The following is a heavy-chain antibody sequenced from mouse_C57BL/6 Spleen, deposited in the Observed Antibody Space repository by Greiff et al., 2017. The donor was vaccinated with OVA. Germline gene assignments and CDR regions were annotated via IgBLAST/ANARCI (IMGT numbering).Heavy chain of an antibody. CDR1: GYSFTGYY. CDR3: AREDYNYGY. Sequence: VQLKESGPELVKPGASVKISCKASGYSFTGYYMNWVKQSPEKSLEWIGEINPSTGGTTYNQKFKAKATLTVDKSSSTAYMQLKSLTSEDSAVYYCAREDYNYGYWGQGTTLTVSS. V-gene: IGHV1-42*01. D-gene: IGHD1-1*01. J-gene: IGHJ2*01. CDR2: INPSTGGT.